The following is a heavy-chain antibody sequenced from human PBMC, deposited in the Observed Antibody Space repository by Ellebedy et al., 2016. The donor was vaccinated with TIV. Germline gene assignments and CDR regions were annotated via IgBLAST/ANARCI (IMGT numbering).Heavy chain of an antibody. J-gene: IGHJ4*02. CDR3: ARVKWELPFDY. V-gene: IGHV1-3*01. CDR2: IKAGNGNT. D-gene: IGHD1-26*01. CDR1: GYTFTSYA. Sequence: AASVKVSCKASGYTFTSYAMHWVRQAPGQRLEWMGWIKAGNGNTKYSQKFQGRVTITRDTSASTAYMELSSLRSEDTAVYYGARVKWELPFDYWGQGTLVTVSS.